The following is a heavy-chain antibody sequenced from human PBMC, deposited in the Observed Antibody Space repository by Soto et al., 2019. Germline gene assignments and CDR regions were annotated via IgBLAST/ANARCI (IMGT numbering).Heavy chain of an antibody. D-gene: IGHD6-13*01. Sequence: SETLSLTCAVYGGSFSGYYWSWIRQPPGKGLEWIGEINHSGSTNYNPSLKSRVNISVDTSKNQFYMKMSSVTAADTVVYYCARGRGRFSSSWWFDPWGQGTLVTVSS. CDR3: ARGRGRFSSSWWFDP. V-gene: IGHV4-34*01. CDR2: INHSGST. CDR1: GGSFSGYY. J-gene: IGHJ5*02.